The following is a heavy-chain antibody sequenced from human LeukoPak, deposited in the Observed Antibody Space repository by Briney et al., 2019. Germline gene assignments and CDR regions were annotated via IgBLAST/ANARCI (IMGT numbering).Heavy chain of an antibody. CDR2: ISHSGST. CDR1: GGSFSGYY. V-gene: IGHV4-34*01. CDR3: ARGIAARHYYYYYMDV. Sequence: MPSETLSLTCAVYGGSFSGYYWSWIRQPPGKGLEWIGEISHSGSTNYNPSLKSRVTISVDTSKNQFSLKLSSVTAADTAVYYCARGIAARHYYYYYMDVWGKGTTVTVSS. J-gene: IGHJ6*03. D-gene: IGHD6-6*01.